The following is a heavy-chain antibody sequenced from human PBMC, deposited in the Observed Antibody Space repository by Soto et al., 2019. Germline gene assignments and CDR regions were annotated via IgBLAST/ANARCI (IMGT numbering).Heavy chain of an antibody. CDR3: ARDKGYCSGGSCYPGDYYYGMDV. J-gene: IGHJ6*02. Sequence: QVQLVQSGAEVKKPGSSVKVSCKASGGTFSSYAISWVRQAPGQGLEWMGGIIPIFGTANYAQKFQGRVTITADESTSTAYMGLSSLRSEDTAVYYCARDKGYCSGGSCYPGDYYYGMDVWGQGTTVTVSS. D-gene: IGHD2-15*01. V-gene: IGHV1-69*12. CDR1: GGTFSSYA. CDR2: IIPIFGTA.